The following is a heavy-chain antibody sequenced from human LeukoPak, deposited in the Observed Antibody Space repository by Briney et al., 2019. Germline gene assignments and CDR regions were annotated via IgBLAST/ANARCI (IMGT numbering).Heavy chain of an antibody. CDR1: GFTFSSYA. D-gene: IGHD4-17*01. J-gene: IGHJ4*02. Sequence: GGSLRLSCAASGFTFSSYALHWFRQAPGKGLEWVAVISYDGSNKYYADSVKGQFTISRDNSKNTLYLQMNSLRAEDTAVYYCARNPYGDYQFDYWGQGTLVTVSS. V-gene: IGHV3-30*04. CDR2: ISYDGSNK. CDR3: ARNPYGDYQFDY.